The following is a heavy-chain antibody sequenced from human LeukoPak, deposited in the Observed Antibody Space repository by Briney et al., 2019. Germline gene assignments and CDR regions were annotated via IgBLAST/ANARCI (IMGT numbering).Heavy chain of an antibody. CDR2: ISRTSTYM. J-gene: IGHJ3*02. Sequence: GGSLRLSCAASGFTFSSYNMNWVRQAPGKGLEWVSSISRTSTYMYYADSLKGRFTISRDNAKSSLYLQMNSLRAEDTAVYYCASFPPYMVRTDAFDIWGQGTMVTVSS. CDR3: ASFPPYMVRTDAFDI. V-gene: IGHV3-21*01. D-gene: IGHD3-10*01. CDR1: GFTFSSYN.